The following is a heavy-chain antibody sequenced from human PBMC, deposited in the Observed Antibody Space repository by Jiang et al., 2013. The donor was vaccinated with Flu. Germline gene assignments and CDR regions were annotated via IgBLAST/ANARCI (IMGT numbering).Heavy chain of an antibody. CDR1: GYTFTSYS. D-gene: IGHD3-16*01. CDR2: INTDNGNT. Sequence: SGAEVKKPGASVKISCKASGYTFTSYSIHWVRQAPGQGLEWMGWINTDNGNTKYSQKLQGRVTITRDTSASTAYLELSSLRSEDTTVYHCARTLLRGDEAFDIWGQGTMVTVSS. CDR3: ARTLLRGDEAFDI. J-gene: IGHJ3*02. V-gene: IGHV1-3*04.